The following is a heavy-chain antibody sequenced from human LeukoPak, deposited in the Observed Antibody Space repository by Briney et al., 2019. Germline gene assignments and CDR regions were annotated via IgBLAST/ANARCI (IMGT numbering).Heavy chain of an antibody. V-gene: IGHV1-18*01. CDR2: ISAYNGDT. CDR3: AKDGGLWVSAHWGDS. J-gene: IGHJ4*02. CDR1: GYTFTNYP. Sequence: ASVKVSCKASGYTFTNYPINWVRQAPGQGLEWMGWISAYNGDTSYAQNLQGRVTMTTDTSTSTAYMELRSLRSDDTAVYYCAKDGGLWVSAHWGDSWGRGTLVTVSS. D-gene: IGHD7-27*01.